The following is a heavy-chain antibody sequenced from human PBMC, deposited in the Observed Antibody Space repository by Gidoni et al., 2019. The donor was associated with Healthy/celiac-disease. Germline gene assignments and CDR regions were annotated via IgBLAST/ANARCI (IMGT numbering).Heavy chain of an antibody. V-gene: IGHV1-69*04. CDR3: VMTAPEPPRCSGGSCYPEGFDY. CDR1: GGTFSSYA. Sequence: QVQLVQSGAEVKKPGSSVKVSCKASGGTFSSYAISWVRQAPGQGLEWMGRIIPILGIANYAQKFQGRVTITADKSTSTAYMELSSLRSEDTAVYYCVMTAPEPPRCSGGSCYPEGFDYWGQGTLVTVSS. CDR2: IIPILGIA. D-gene: IGHD2-15*01. J-gene: IGHJ4*02.